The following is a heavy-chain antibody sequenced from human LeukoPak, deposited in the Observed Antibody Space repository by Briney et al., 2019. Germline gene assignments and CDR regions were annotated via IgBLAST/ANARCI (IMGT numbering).Heavy chain of an antibody. J-gene: IGHJ4*02. Sequence: GGSLRLSCAASAFTFSNYGMHWVRQAPGKGLEWVALIWYDGITKYYADSVKGRFTISRDNSKNTLYLQMNSLRAEDTAVYYCARTPRIAVASSFDYWGQGTLVTVSS. CDR2: IWYDGITK. CDR3: ARTPRIAVASSFDY. CDR1: AFTFSNYG. D-gene: IGHD6-13*01. V-gene: IGHV3-33*01.